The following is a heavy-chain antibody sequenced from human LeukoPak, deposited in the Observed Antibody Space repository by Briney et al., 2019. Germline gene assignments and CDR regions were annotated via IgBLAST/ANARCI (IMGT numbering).Heavy chain of an antibody. J-gene: IGHJ4*02. CDR2: IYYIGST. CDR3: ARVIDYVWGSYRRPHPSYYFDY. V-gene: IGHV4-31*03. CDR1: VGSISSGGYY. Sequence: SQTLSLTCTVSVGSISSGGYYWSSIRQHPAKGPESIGDIYYIGSTYNNPSLKGRVTLSVDTYKNQFSLKLSSVTAADTAVYYCARVIDYVWGSYRRPHPSYYFDYWGQGPLVTVSS. D-gene: IGHD3-16*02.